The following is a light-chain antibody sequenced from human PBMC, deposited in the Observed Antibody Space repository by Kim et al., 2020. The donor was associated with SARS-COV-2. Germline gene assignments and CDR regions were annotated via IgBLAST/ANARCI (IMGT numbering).Light chain of an antibody. V-gene: IGLV3-1*01. J-gene: IGLJ3*02. CDR3: QAWDSSTYWV. CDR2: QDS. Sequence: SYELTHPPSVSVSPGQTASITCSGDKLGDKYACWYQQKPGQSPVLVIYQDSKRPSGIPERFSGSNSGNTATLTISGTQAMDEADYYCQAWDSSTYWVFGG. CDR1: KLGDKY.